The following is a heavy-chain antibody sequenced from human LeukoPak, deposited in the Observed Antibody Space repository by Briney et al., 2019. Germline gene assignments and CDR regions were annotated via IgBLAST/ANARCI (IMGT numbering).Heavy chain of an antibody. CDR2: ISGSGGST. Sequence: GGSLRLSCAASGFTFSSYAMSWVRQAPGKGLEWVSAISGSGGSTYYADSVKGRFTISRDNSKNTLYPQMNSLRAEDTAVYYCAKQGGPSAVAGTFDYWGQGTLVTVSS. V-gene: IGHV3-23*01. CDR1: GFTFSSYA. J-gene: IGHJ4*02. D-gene: IGHD6-19*01. CDR3: AKQGGPSAVAGTFDY.